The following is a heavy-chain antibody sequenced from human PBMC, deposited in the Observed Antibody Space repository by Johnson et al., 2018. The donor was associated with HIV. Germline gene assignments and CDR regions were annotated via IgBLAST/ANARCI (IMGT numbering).Heavy chain of an antibody. V-gene: IGHV3-23*04. D-gene: IGHD3-22*01. CDR2: ISGSGGST. CDR1: GFTFSSYA. CDR3: ARDSHYYDSSGPISHNGAFDI. Sequence: VQLVESGGGLVQPGGSLRLSCAASGFTFSSYAMSWVRQAPGKGLEWVSAISGSGGSTYYADSVKGRFTISRDNSKNTLYLQMNSLRAEDTAVYYCARDSHYYDSSGPISHNGAFDIWGQGTMVIVSS. J-gene: IGHJ3*02.